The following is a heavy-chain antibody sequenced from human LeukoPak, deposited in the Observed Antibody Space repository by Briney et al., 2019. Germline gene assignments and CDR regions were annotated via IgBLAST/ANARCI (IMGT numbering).Heavy chain of an antibody. Sequence: ASVKVSCKASGYTFTSYDINWVRQATGQGLEWMGWMNPNSGNTGYAQKFQGRVTMTRNTSISTAYMELSSLRSEDTAVYYCARVGPPYYYDSSGYYPLDYWGQGTLVTVSS. J-gene: IGHJ4*02. CDR2: MNPNSGNT. CDR1: GYTFTSYD. CDR3: ARVGPPYYYDSSGYYPLDY. D-gene: IGHD3-22*01. V-gene: IGHV1-8*01.